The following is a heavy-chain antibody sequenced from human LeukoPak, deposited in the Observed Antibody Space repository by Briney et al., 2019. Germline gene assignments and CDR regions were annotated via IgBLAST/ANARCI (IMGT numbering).Heavy chain of an antibody. D-gene: IGHD3-10*01. CDR2: IYYSGST. Sequence: SQTLSLTCTVSGGSISSGDYYWSWIRQPPGKGLEWIGYIYYSGSTYYNPSLKSRVTISVDTSKNQFSLKLSSVTAADTAVYYCASVGDYGSGSYLDYWGQGTLVTVSS. J-gene: IGHJ4*02. V-gene: IGHV4-30-4*01. CDR1: GGSISSGDYY. CDR3: ASVGDYGSGSYLDY.